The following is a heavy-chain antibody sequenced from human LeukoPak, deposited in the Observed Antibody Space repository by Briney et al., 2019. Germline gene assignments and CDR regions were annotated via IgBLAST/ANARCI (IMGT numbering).Heavy chain of an antibody. Sequence: SGGSLRLSCAASGFTFSSYGMHWVRQAPGKGLEWVAVISYDGSNKYYADSVKGRFTISRDNSKNTLYLQMNSLRAEDTAVYYCAKGRGVRGYIYGYILDYWGQGTLVTVSS. J-gene: IGHJ4*02. V-gene: IGHV3-30*18. CDR2: ISYDGSNK. D-gene: IGHD5-18*01. CDR1: GFTFSSYG. CDR3: AKGRGVRGYIYGYILDY.